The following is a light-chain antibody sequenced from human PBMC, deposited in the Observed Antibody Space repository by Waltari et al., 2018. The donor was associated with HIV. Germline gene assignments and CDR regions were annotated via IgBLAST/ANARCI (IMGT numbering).Light chain of an antibody. V-gene: IGLV1-44*01. CDR1: SSKIGRNT. CDR3: ATWDDRMNGVV. J-gene: IGLJ2*01. CDR2: SNK. Sequence: QSVLSQPPSASGTPGQRVTISCSGGSSKIGRNTVNWCQQLPGTAPKLLIYSNKRRPSGVPERVSGSKSGTSASLDISGLQSEEEADYYCATWDDRMNGVVFGGGTKLTVL.